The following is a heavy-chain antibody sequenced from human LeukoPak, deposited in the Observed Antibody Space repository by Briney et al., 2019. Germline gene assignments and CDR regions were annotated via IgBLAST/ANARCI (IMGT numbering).Heavy chain of an antibody. D-gene: IGHD2-2*02. V-gene: IGHV3-21*04. J-gene: IGHJ4*02. CDR3: ARGDIVVVPAAILGDRYFDWLSRYYFDY. CDR1: GFTFSSYS. CDR2: ISSSSSYI. Sequence: GGSLRLSCAASGFTFSSYSMNWVRQAPGKGLEWVSSISSSSSYIYYADSVKGRFTISRDNAKNSLYLQMNSLRAEDTAVYYCARGDIVVVPAAILGDRYFDWLSRYYFDYWGQGTLVTVSS.